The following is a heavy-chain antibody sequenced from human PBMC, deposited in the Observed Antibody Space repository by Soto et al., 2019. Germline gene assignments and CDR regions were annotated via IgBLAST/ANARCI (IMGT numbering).Heavy chain of an antibody. CDR1: GYPYTNSY. CDR2: IHPNTGGT. Sequence: QVQLVKSGAEVRKPGASVKVSCKASGYPYTNSYMHWVRQAPGQGLEWMGWIHPNTGGTNYAQKFQGLVTMTRDTSVSTVYMELNRLTSDDTAIYFCASDFRTRGWFRQAGNFAMDVWGQGTTVTVS. D-gene: IGHD6-19*01. CDR3: ASDFRTRGWFRQAGNFAMDV. V-gene: IGHV1-2*02. J-gene: IGHJ6*02.